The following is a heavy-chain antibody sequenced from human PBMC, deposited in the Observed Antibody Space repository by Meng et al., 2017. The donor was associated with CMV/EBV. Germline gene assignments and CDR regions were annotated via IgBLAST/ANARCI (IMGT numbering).Heavy chain of an antibody. V-gene: IGHV3-NL1*01. CDR3: ARDGNYGDYGDGY. CDR1: GFTFSSYG. Sequence: GESLKISCAASGFTFSSYGMHWVRQAPGKGLEWVSVIYSGGSTYYADSVKGRFTISRDNSKNTLYLQMNSLRAEDTAVYYCARDGNYGDYGDGYWGQGTLVTVSS. CDR2: IYSGGST. J-gene: IGHJ4*02. D-gene: IGHD4-17*01.